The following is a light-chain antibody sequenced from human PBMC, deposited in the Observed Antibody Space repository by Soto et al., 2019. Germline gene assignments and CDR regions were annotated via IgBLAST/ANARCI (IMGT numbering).Light chain of an antibody. CDR3: QQTYTTPYT. CDR1: QRVTTY. J-gene: IGKJ2*01. V-gene: IGKV1-39*01. Sequence: IQMTQSPSSLSVSVGDRVTITCRASQRVTTYVNWYQQKPGGAPKLLVTTSGTLQRGVPSRFSGSGSGTEFTLTITTLQPGDFATYFCQQTYTTPYTFGQGTKLEI. CDR2: TSG.